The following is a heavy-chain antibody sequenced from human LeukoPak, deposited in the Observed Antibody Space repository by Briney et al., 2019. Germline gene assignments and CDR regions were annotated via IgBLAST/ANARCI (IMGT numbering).Heavy chain of an antibody. Sequence: PGRSLRLSCAASGFTFSSFGIHWVRQAPGKGLEWVTVISYDGSNNYYADSVKGRFTISRDNAKNSLYLQMNSLRDEDTAVYYCARCIAEQLPLDYWGQGTLVTVSS. CDR1: GFTFSSFG. CDR2: ISYDGSNN. D-gene: IGHD6-13*01. J-gene: IGHJ4*02. V-gene: IGHV3-30*03. CDR3: ARCIAEQLPLDY.